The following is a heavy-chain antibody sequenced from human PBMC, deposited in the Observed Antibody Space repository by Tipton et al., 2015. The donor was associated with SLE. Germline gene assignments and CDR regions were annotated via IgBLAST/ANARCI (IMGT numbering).Heavy chain of an antibody. D-gene: IGHD3-9*01. V-gene: IGHV4-30-4*07. CDR3: AREGPGGRYFDC. CDR2: IYYSGST. CDR1: GGSISSGGYS. J-gene: IGHJ4*02. Sequence: TLSLTCAVSGGSISSGGYSWSWIRQPPGKGLEWIGYIYYSGSTNYNPSLKSRVTISVDTSKNQFSLKLSSVTAADTAVYYCAREGPGGRYFDCWGQGTLVTVSS.